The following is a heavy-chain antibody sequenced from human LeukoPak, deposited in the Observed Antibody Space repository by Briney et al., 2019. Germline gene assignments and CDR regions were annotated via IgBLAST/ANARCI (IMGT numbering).Heavy chain of an antibody. J-gene: IGHJ3*02. D-gene: IGHD1-26*01. CDR3: ARGVGGEVNAFDI. V-gene: IGHV4-4*07. Sequence: PSETLSLTCTVSGGFISTYSWTWSRQPAGKGLEWIGRIHTSGSTNYNPSLKSRVTISVDTSKNQFSLKLSSVTAADTAVYYCARGVGGEVNAFDIWGQGTMVTVSS. CDR2: IHTSGST. CDR1: GGFISTYS.